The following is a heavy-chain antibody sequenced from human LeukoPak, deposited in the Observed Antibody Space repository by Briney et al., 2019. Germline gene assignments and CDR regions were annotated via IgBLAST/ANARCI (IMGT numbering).Heavy chain of an antibody. J-gene: IGHJ6*03. CDR3: ARTDYDFWSGYRKIYYYYVDV. Sequence: ASVKVSCKASGYTFTSYGISWVRQAPGQGLEWMGWIRAYNGNTNYAQKLQGRVTMTTDTSTSTAYMELRSLRSDDTAVYYCARTDYDFWSGYRKIYYYYVDVWGKGTTVTVSS. D-gene: IGHD3-3*01. V-gene: IGHV1-18*01. CDR1: GYTFTSYG. CDR2: IRAYNGNT.